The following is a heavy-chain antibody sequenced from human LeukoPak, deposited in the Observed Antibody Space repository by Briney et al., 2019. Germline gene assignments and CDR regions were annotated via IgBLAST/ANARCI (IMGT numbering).Heavy chain of an antibody. Sequence: GESLRLSCTASGFTFSGYSMSWVRQAPGKGLEWVSSIGSTSDYRYYADSVKGRFTISRDNAKNSLYLQMNSLRAEDTAVYYCARPPFMDAPMAFYWYFDLWGRGTLVTVSS. CDR1: GFTFSGYS. V-gene: IGHV3-21*01. CDR2: IGSTSDYR. J-gene: IGHJ2*01. D-gene: IGHD5-18*01. CDR3: ARPPFMDAPMAFYWYFDL.